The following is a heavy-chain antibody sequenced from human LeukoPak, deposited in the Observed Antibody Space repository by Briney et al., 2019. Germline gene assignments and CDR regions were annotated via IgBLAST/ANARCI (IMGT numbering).Heavy chain of an antibody. J-gene: IGHJ3*02. CDR1: GGSISSYY. CDR3: ARPGVYDSSGYYYPDAFDI. CDR2: IYYSGST. Sequence: PSETLSLTCTVSGGSISSYYWSWIRQPPGKGLEWIGYIYYSGSTNYNPSLKSRVTISVDTSKNQFSLKLSSVTAADTAVYYCARPGVYDSSGYYYPDAFDIWGQGTMVTVSS. D-gene: IGHD3-22*01. V-gene: IGHV4-59*08.